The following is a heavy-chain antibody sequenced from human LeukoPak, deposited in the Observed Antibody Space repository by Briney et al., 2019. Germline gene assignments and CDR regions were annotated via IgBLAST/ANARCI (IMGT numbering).Heavy chain of an antibody. J-gene: IGHJ6*02. D-gene: IGHD5-12*01. CDR2: MNNGPGAT. V-gene: IGHV3-23*01. CDR1: GFSFSTSP. CDR3: AKTHYDLLDV. Sequence: GGSLRLSCAASGFSFSTSPMSWVRQPPGKGLEWVSAMNNGPGATFYRDSVRGRFTISRDDSKSTLYLQMNSQRAEDTGTYYCAKTHYDLLDVWGQGTTVTVSS.